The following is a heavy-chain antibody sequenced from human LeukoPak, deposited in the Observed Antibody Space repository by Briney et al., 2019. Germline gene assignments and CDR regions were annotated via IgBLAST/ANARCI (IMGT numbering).Heavy chain of an antibody. Sequence: GASVKVSCKASGYTFTGYYMHWVRQAPGQGLEWMGWINPNSGGTNYAQKFQGRVTMTRDTSISTAYMELSSLRSEDTAVYYCARATFGYSEIDYWGQGTLVTVSS. D-gene: IGHD3-16*01. CDR2: INPNSGGT. CDR3: ARATFGYSEIDY. CDR1: GYTFTGYY. J-gene: IGHJ4*02. V-gene: IGHV1-2*02.